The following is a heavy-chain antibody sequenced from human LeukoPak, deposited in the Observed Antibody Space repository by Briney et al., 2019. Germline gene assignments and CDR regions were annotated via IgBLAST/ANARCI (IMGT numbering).Heavy chain of an antibody. V-gene: IGHV3-21*01. Sequence: PGGSLRLSCAASGFTFSSYSMNWVRQAPGKGLEWDSSISSSSSYIYYADSVKGRFTISRDNAKNSLCLQMNSLRAEDTAVYYCARSRRPYSSGWYLYYFDYWGQGTLVTVSS. CDR3: ARSRRPYSSGWYLYYFDY. CDR1: GFTFSSYS. J-gene: IGHJ4*02. D-gene: IGHD6-19*01. CDR2: ISSSSSYI.